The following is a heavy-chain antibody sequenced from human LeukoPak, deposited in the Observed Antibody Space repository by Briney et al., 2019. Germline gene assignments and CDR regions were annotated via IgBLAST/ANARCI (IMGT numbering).Heavy chain of an antibody. V-gene: IGHV4-4*07. D-gene: IGHD4-17*01. J-gene: IGHJ4*02. CDR1: GGSISSYY. CDR2: IYTSGGT. CDR3: ARGGGYGDYGYVDN. Sequence: SETLSLTCTVSGGSISSYYWSWIRQPAGKGLECIGRIYTSGGTNYNPSLKSRVTMSVDTSKNQFSLKLSSVTAADTAVYYCARGGGYGDYGYVDNWGQGTLVTVSS.